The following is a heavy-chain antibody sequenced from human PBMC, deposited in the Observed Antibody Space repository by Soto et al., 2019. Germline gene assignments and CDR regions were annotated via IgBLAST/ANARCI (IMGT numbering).Heavy chain of an antibody. CDR1: GFTFGDYA. CDR2: IRSKAYGGTT. Sequence: PGGSLRLSCTASGFTFGDYAMSWVRQAPGKGLEWVGFIRSKAYGGTTEYAASVKGRFTISRDDSKSIAYLQMNSLKTEDTAVYYCTRVVGSMVVTAPDYYYGMDVWGQGTTVTVS. D-gene: IGHD2-21*02. V-gene: IGHV3-49*04. J-gene: IGHJ6*02. CDR3: TRVVGSMVVTAPDYYYGMDV.